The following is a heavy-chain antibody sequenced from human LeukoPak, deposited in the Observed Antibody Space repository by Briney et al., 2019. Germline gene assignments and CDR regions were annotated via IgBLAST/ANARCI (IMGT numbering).Heavy chain of an antibody. CDR2: INNDGTNI. D-gene: IGHD2-21*01. Sequence: GGSLRLSCATSGLSFTDYPMNWVRQGPGKGLVWVSRINNDGTNINYADSVKGRFTISRDNAKNTLYLQMNSLRAEDTAVYYCARTDWYHNDRWGQGTLVTVSS. CDR1: GLSFTDYP. J-gene: IGHJ4*02. V-gene: IGHV3-74*01. CDR3: ARTDWYHNDR.